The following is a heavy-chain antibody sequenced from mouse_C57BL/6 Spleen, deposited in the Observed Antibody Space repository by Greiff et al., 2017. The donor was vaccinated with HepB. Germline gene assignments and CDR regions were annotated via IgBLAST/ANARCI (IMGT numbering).Heavy chain of an antibody. Sequence: EVKLVESEGGLVQPGSSMKLSCTASGFTFSDYYMAWVRQVPEKGLEWVANINYDGSSTYYLDSLKSRFIISRDNAKNILYLQMSSLKSEDTATYYCAREQDYDGNSWYFGVWGTGTTVTVAS. V-gene: IGHV5-16*01. CDR1: GFTFSDYY. CDR3: AREQDYDGNSWYFGV. CDR2: INYDGSST. D-gene: IGHD2-1*01. J-gene: IGHJ1*03.